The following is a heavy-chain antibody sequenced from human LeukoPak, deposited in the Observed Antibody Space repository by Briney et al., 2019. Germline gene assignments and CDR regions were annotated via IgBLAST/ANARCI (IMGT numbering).Heavy chain of an antibody. J-gene: IGHJ4*02. CDR1: GYTFTSYW. CDR3: ARLRDNWEDY. CDR2: IYPGDSDT. V-gene: IGHV5-51*01. D-gene: IGHD1-20*01. Sequence: GESLKISCRGSGYTFTSYWIVWVRQMPGKGLEGMGIIYPGDSDTRHNPSFQGQVTISADKSISSAYLQWNSLKASDTAMYYCARLRDNWEDYWGQGTLVTVSS.